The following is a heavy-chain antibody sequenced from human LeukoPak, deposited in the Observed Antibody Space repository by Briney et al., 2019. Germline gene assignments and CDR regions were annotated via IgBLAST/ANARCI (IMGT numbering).Heavy chain of an antibody. J-gene: IGHJ4*02. CDR3: AREYSSDWPTRFDY. V-gene: IGHV3-7*01. CDR1: GFTFSSYW. CDR2: IKQDGSER. Sequence: GGSLILSCAASGFTFSSYWMSWVRQAPGKGLEWVATIKQDGSERYYVDSVKGRFSISRDNARNSLYLQMNSLRAEDTAVYYCAREYSSDWPTRFDYWGQGTLVAVSS. D-gene: IGHD6-19*01.